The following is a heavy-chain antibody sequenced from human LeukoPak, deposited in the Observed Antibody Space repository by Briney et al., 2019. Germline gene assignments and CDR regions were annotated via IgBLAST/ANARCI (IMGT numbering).Heavy chain of an antibody. Sequence: ASVKVSCKASGYTFTGYYMHWVRQAPGQGLEWMGWINPNSGGTNYAQKFQGRVTITADKSTSTAYMELSSLRSEDTAVYYCAGSGYSYGSIDYWGQGTLVTVSS. CDR1: GYTFTGYY. CDR2: INPNSGGT. D-gene: IGHD5-18*01. V-gene: IGHV1-2*02. CDR3: AGSGYSYGSIDY. J-gene: IGHJ4*02.